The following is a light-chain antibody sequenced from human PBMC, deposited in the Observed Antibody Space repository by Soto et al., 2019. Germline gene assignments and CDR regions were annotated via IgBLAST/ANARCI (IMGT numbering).Light chain of an antibody. CDR1: QSLLHSSNNKNY. J-gene: IGKJ1*01. V-gene: IGKV4-1*01. CDR3: QQYYSTPTWT. Sequence: DIVMTQSPDSLAGSLGERATINCKSSQSLLHSSNNKNYLAWYQQKPGQPPELLIYLASTRESGVPDRFSGSGSGTDFTLTISSLQAEDVAVYYCQQYYSTPTWTFGQGTRVEI. CDR2: LAS.